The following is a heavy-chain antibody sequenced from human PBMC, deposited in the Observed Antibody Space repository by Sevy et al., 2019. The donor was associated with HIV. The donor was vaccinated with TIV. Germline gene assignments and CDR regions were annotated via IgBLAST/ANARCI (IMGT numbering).Heavy chain of an antibody. Sequence: GGSLRLSCAASGFTFSSYSMNWVRQAPGKGLEWVSSISSSSYIYYADSVKGRFTISRDNAKNSLYLQMNSLRAEDTAVYYCARPSASKRILRGEAFDIWGQGTMVTVSS. D-gene: IGHD3-16*01. CDR1: GFTFSSYS. CDR2: ISSSSYI. J-gene: IGHJ3*02. V-gene: IGHV3-21*01. CDR3: ARPSASKRILRGEAFDI.